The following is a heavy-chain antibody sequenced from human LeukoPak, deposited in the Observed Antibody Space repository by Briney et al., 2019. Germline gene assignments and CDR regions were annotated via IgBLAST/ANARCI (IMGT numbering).Heavy chain of an antibody. Sequence: GGSLRLSCAASGFTFSSYAMSWVRQAPGKGLEWVSAISGSGGSTYYADSVKGWFTISRDNSKNTLYLQMNSLRAEDTAVYYCAKDLKGRWLPPFGEYWGQGTLVTVSS. D-gene: IGHD5-24*01. CDR2: ISGSGGST. CDR1: GFTFSSYA. J-gene: IGHJ4*02. V-gene: IGHV3-23*01. CDR3: AKDLKGRWLPPFGEY.